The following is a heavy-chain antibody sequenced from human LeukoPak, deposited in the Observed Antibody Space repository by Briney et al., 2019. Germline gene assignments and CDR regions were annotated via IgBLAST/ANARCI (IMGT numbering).Heavy chain of an antibody. CDR2: IYTSGST. Sequence: SETLSLTCTVSGGSTSSGTYYWSWIRQPAGKGLEWIGRIYTSGSTNYNPSLKSRVTMSVDTSKNQFSLKLSSVTAADTAVYYCARDLVTMVRGSFDPWGQGTLVTVSS. CDR1: GGSTSSGTYY. J-gene: IGHJ5*02. V-gene: IGHV4-61*02. D-gene: IGHD3-10*01. CDR3: ARDLVTMVRGSFDP.